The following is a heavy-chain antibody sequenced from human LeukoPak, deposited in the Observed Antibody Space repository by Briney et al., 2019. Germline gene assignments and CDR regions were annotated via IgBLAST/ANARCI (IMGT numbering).Heavy chain of an antibody. J-gene: IGHJ5*02. Sequence: ASVKVSCKASGYTFTGYYMRWVRQAPGQGLEWMGWINPNSGGTNYAQKFQGRVTMTRDTSISTAYMDLNNLRSDDTAVYYCARQQRTAGFNWFDPWGQGTLVTVSS. CDR3: ARQQRTAGFNWFDP. CDR1: GYTFTGYY. D-gene: IGHD6-19*01. V-gene: IGHV1-2*02. CDR2: INPNSGGT.